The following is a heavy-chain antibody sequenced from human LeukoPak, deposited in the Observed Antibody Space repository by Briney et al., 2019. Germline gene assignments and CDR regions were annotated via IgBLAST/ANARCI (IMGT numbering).Heavy chain of an antibody. CDR2: ISGSGGST. J-gene: IGHJ3*02. Sequence: GGSLRLSCAASGFTFSPYAMSWVRQAPGKGLEWVSGISGSGGSTFYADSVKGRFTISRENSKKTLYLQMNSLRAEDTAIYYCANEDGNSGDAFDIWGQGTMVTVSS. CDR3: ANEDGNSGDAFDI. CDR1: GFTFSPYA. D-gene: IGHD4-23*01. V-gene: IGHV3-23*01.